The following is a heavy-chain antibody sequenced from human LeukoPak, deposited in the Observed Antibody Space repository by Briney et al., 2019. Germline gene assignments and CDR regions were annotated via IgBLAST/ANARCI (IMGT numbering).Heavy chain of an antibody. J-gene: IGHJ4*01. V-gene: IGHV4-39*01. Sequence: SETLSLTCTVSGGSIRSSSYHWGWVRQPPGKGLEWIGNIHYSESTSYNPSLKSRVTISVDTSNNQFSLKLSSVTAADTAVFYCARLTGRDSSDWPYSQYWGQGALVTVSA. CDR1: GGSIRSSSYH. CDR2: IHYSEST. D-gene: IGHD6-25*01. CDR3: ARLTGRDSSDWPYSQY.